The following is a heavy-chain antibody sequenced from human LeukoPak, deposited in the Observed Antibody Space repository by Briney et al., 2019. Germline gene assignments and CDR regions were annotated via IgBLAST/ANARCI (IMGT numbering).Heavy chain of an antibody. CDR2: ISGSGGST. J-gene: IGHJ4*02. D-gene: IGHD2-2*01. CDR1: GFTFSSYA. V-gene: IGHV3-23*01. Sequence: GGSLRLSCAASGFTFSSYAMSLVRQAPGKGLEWVSAISGSGGSTYYADSVKGRFTISRDNSKNTLYLQMNSLRAEDTAVYYCAKDPYCSSTSCYFVGYWGQGTLVTVSS. CDR3: AKDPYCSSTSCYFVGY.